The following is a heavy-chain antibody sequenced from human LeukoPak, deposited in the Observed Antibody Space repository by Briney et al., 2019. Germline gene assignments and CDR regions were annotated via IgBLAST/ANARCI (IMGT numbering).Heavy chain of an antibody. CDR3: VKTSAYRHTPFYFDS. Sequence: GGSLRLSCAASGFIFSTYAMTWVRQAPGKGLEWVSAMSGSGDTTYYADSVKGRCTISRDNSKNTLYLQTNSLRAEDTAIYYCVKTSAYRHTPFYFDSWGQGTLVTVSS. J-gene: IGHJ4*02. CDR1: GFIFSTYA. D-gene: IGHD2-15*01. CDR2: MSGSGDTT. V-gene: IGHV3-23*01.